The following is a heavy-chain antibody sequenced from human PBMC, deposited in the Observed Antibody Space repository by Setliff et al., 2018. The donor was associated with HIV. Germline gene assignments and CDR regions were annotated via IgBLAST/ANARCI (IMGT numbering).Heavy chain of an antibody. CDR3: ARVPTAGLPVRGKYFFDY. Sequence: GESLKISCKGSGYSFTSYWVGWVRQMPGKGLEWMGIIYPGDSDIRYSPSFQGQVTISADKSISTAYLQWSSLKASDTAMYYCARVPTAGLPVRGKYFFDYWGQGTLVTVSS. J-gene: IGHJ4*02. D-gene: IGHD5-12*01. CDR2: IYPGDSDI. V-gene: IGHV5-51*01. CDR1: GYSFTSYW.